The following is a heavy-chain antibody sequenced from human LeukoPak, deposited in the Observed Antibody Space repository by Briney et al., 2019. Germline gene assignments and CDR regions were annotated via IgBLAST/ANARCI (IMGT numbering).Heavy chain of an antibody. CDR2: ISSSGSTI. V-gene: IGHV3-48*03. J-gene: IGHJ4*02. Sequence: GGSLRLSCAAPGFTFSSYEMNWVRQAPGKGLEWVSYISSSGSTIYYADSVKGRFTISRDNSKNTLYLQMNSLRAEDTAVYYCAKVRAPRQYYFDYWGQGTLVTVSS. CDR1: GFTFSSYE. D-gene: IGHD1-26*01. CDR3: AKVRAPRQYYFDY.